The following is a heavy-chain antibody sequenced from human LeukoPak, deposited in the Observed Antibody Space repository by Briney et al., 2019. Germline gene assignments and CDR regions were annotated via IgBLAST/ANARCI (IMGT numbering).Heavy chain of an antibody. CDR2: ITTDGGRT. Sequence: PGGSLRLSCVASGFTFSSFRMHWVRQAPGKGLEYVSAITTDGGRTFYVNSVEGRFTVSRDNSKNTLYLRMGGLRTEDTAVYYCAREPAFGDLDYWGQGTLVTVSS. D-gene: IGHD4-17*01. CDR1: GFTFSSFR. CDR3: AREPAFGDLDY. J-gene: IGHJ4*02. V-gene: IGHV3-64*01.